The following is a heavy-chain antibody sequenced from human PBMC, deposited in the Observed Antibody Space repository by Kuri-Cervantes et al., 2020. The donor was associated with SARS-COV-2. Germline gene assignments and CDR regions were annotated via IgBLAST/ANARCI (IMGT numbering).Heavy chain of an antibody. CDR1: GGTFSSYA. J-gene: IGHJ4*02. Sequence: SVKVSCKASGGTFSSYAISWVRQAPGQGLEWMGGIIPILGTANYAQKFQGRVTITADESTSTAYMELSSLRSEDTAVYYCARPPEEGAVTTWGNDYWGQGTLVTVSS. D-gene: IGHD4-17*01. V-gene: IGHV1-69*13. CDR3: ARPPEEGAVTTWGNDY. CDR2: IIPILGTA.